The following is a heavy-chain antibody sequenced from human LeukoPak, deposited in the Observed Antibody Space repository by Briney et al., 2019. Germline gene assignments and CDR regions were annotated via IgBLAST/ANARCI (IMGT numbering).Heavy chain of an antibody. V-gene: IGHV3-20*04. CDR2: INWNGGST. CDR3: ARGKYYYGSGVDY. J-gene: IGHJ4*02. CDR1: GFTFSTYG. D-gene: IGHD3-10*01. Sequence: PGGSLRLSCAASGFTFSTYGMHWVRQAPGKGLEWVSGINWNGGSTGYADSVKGRFTISRDNAKNSLYLQMNSLRAEDTALYYCARGKYYYGSGVDYWGQGTLVTVSS.